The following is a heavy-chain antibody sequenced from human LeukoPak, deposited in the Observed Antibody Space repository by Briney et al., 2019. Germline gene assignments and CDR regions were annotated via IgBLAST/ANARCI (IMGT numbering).Heavy chain of an antibody. Sequence: SETLSLTCAVYGGSFSGYYWSWIRRPPGKGLEWIGEINHSGSTNYNPPLKSRVTISVDTSKNQFSLKLSSVTAADTAVYYCARKVLRYFDDYWGQGTLVTVSS. CDR1: GGSFSGYY. CDR3: ARKVLRYFDDY. J-gene: IGHJ4*02. V-gene: IGHV4-34*01. D-gene: IGHD3-9*01. CDR2: INHSGST.